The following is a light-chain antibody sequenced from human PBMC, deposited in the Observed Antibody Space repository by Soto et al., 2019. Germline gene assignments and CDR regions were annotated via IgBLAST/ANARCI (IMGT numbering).Light chain of an antibody. CDR1: QSVSGY. CDR2: DAS. J-gene: IGKJ5*01. Sequence: EIVLTQSPATLSLSPGETATLSCRASQSVSGYIGWYQQKAGQATRLLIYDASNRATGIPARCSGSGSGTDFTLTISRLEPEDFAVYYCQQRKNWQVTFGQGTRLEI. CDR3: QQRKNWQVT. V-gene: IGKV3-11*01.